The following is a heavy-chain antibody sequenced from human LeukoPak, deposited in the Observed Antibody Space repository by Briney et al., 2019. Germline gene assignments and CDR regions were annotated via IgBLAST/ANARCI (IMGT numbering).Heavy chain of an antibody. J-gene: IGHJ4*02. D-gene: IGHD6-13*01. Sequence: SGGSLRLSCAASGFTFSNYELNWVRHAPGKGLEWVSYISANGNTMYYADSVRGRFTISRDNAQDSLYLQLNSLRAEDTAVYYCARLAAAGSYYFDSWGQGTLVTVSS. CDR2: ISANGNTM. CDR3: ARLAAAGSYYFDS. CDR1: GFTFSNYE. V-gene: IGHV3-48*03.